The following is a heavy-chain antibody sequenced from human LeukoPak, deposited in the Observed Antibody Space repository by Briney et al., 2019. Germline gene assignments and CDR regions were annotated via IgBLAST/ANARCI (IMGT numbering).Heavy chain of an antibody. V-gene: IGHV1-2*02. CDR3: ARVGYSNVYYYYYGMDV. CDR2: INPNSGGT. Sequence: ASVKVSCKASGYTFTSYGISWVRQAPGQGLEWMGWINPNSGGTNYAQKFQGRVTMTRDTSISTAYMELSRLRSDDTAVYYCARVGYSNVYYYYYGMDVWGQGTTVTVSS. J-gene: IGHJ6*02. D-gene: IGHD6-13*01. CDR1: GYTFTSYG.